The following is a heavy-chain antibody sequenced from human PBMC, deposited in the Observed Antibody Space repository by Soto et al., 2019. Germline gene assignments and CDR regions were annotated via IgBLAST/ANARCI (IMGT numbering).Heavy chain of an antibody. V-gene: IGHV4-4*02. CDR2: LSRGDER. D-gene: IGHD7-27*01. Sequence: QVQLQESGPGLVKPSETLSLTCTVSGAPITTTKWWAWVRLPPGKGLEWIGELSRGDERSSNPSLEGRFTMSLDKSNNHFSLKLTSVTAEDTAIYYCATQTISYTGGVWGRGTSVTVSS. CDR1: GAPITTTKW. CDR3: ATQTISYTGGV. J-gene: IGHJ6*02.